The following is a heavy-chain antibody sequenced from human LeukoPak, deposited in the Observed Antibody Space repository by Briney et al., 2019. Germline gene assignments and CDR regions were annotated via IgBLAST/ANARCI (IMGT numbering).Heavy chain of an antibody. J-gene: IGHJ6*02. CDR2: ISASGGST. V-gene: IGHV3-23*01. Sequence: PGGSLRLSCEASGLTFSSYAVSWVRQAPGKGLEWVSTISASGGSTYYADSVKGRFTISRDNSKNTLYLQMNSLRAEDTAVYYCAKAGDTYYYDSSGSPYYYGMDVWGQGTTVTVSS. CDR3: AKAGDTYYYDSSGSPYYYGMDV. D-gene: IGHD3-22*01. CDR1: GLTFSSYA.